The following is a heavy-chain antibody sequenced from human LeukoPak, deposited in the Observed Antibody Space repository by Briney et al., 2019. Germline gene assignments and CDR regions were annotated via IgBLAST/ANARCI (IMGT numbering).Heavy chain of an antibody. J-gene: IGHJ5*02. CDR1: GFTFSDYS. CDR2: ISKNGNSI. Sequence: GGSLRLSCAASGFTFSDYSMNWVRQAPRKGLEWVSYISKNGNSIYYADSVKGRFTISRDNAKKSLYLQMNDLRAEDTAVYYCARRDCDSIKCRGSNWFDPWGQGTLVSVSS. D-gene: IGHD3-22*01. V-gene: IGHV3-48*01. CDR3: ARRDCDSIKCRGSNWFDP.